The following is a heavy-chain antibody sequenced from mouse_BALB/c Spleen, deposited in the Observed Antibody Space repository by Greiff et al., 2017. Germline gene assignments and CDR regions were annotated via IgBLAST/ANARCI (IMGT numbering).Heavy chain of an antibody. CDR2: INPNNGGT. CDR3: ARDYYGSSYDFDY. CDR1: GYTFTEYT. Sequence: EVQLQQSGPELVKPGASVKLSCKTSGYTFTEYTMHWVKQSPGKSLEWIGGINPNNGGTSYNQKFKGKATLTVAKSSSTAYMELRSLTSEDSAVYDCARDYYGSSYDFDYWGQGTTLTVSA. V-gene: IGHV1-18*01. D-gene: IGHD1-1*01. J-gene: IGHJ2*01.